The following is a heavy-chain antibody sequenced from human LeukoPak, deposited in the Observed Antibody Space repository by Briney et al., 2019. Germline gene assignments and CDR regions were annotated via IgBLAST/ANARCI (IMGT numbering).Heavy chain of an antibody. J-gene: IGHJ6*02. Sequence: GASVKVSCKASGYTFTSYAMHWVRQAPGQRLEWMGWINAGNGNTKYSQKFQGRVTITRDTSASTAYMELSSLRSEDTAVYYCASREPSKYSSSWYGTDVWGQGTTVTVSS. D-gene: IGHD6-13*01. CDR2: INAGNGNT. CDR1: GYTFTSYA. V-gene: IGHV1-3*01. CDR3: ASREPSKYSSSWYGTDV.